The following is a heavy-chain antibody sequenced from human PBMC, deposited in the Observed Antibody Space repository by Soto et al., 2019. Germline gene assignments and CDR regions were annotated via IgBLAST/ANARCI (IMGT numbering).Heavy chain of an antibody. CDR3: ARCASGGYYTYYAMDV. J-gene: IGHJ6*02. V-gene: IGHV3-48*02. Sequence: EVQLVESGGGLVQPGGSLRLSCAASGFTFSTYSLTWVRQAPWKGLEWVSYISGRSSAIYYADSVKGRFTISRENAKNSLYLQMTSLRDEATAVYSCARCASGGYYTYYAMDVWGQGTTVTVSS. CDR1: GFTFSTYS. CDR2: ISGRSSAI. D-gene: IGHD2-15*01.